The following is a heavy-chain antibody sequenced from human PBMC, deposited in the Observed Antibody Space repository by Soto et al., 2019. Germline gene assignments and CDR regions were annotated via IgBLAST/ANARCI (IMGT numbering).Heavy chain of an antibody. CDR3: ARHRPYSSRFYFAY. Sequence: SETLSLTCTVSGASISGYYWSWIRQPPGKGLEWIGYIYYSGSTNYNSSLKSRVTISVDRSKNQFSLKLSSVTAADTAVYYCARHRPYSSRFYFAYWGQGTLVTVSS. CDR1: GASISGYY. V-gene: IGHV4-59*08. J-gene: IGHJ4*02. D-gene: IGHD2-15*01. CDR2: IYYSGST.